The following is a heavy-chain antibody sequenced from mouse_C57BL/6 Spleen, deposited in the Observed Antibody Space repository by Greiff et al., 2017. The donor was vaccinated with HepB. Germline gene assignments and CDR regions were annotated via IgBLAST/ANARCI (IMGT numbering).Heavy chain of an antibody. CDR1: GYTFTDYE. D-gene: IGHD2-3*01. CDR2: IDPETGGT. V-gene: IGHV1-15*01. Sequence: QVQLKESGAELVRPGASVTLSCKASGYTFTDYEMHWVKQTPVHGLEWIGAIDPETGGTAYNQKFKGKAILTADKSSSTAYMELRSLTSEDSAVYYWTRFRGWLPYAMGYWGQGTSVTVSS. J-gene: IGHJ4*01. CDR3: TRFRGWLPYAMGY.